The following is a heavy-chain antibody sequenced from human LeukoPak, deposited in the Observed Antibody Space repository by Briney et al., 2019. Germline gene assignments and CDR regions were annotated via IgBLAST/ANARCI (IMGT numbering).Heavy chain of an antibody. D-gene: IGHD6-19*01. V-gene: IGHV4-34*01. CDR3: TRAVAGHPD. CDR1: GVPFSNYY. Sequence: SETLSLTCAVSGVPFSNYYWSWVRQSRRQGLEWIGEINHSGYPNYNPSLKSRVTMSIDTSKNQFSLILTSVTAADAGVYYCTRAVAGHPDWGQGTLVTVSS. CDR2: INHSGYP. J-gene: IGHJ4*02.